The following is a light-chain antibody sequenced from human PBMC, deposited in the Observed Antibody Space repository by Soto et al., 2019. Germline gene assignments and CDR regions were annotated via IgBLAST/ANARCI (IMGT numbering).Light chain of an antibody. Sequence: DIQMTQSPSTLSASVGDRVTITCRASQSISSWLAWYQQKPGKAPKLLIYDASKLESGVSSRFRGHVSGTEFTLSISSLQPGDSATYYCQQYNSFPWTFGLGTKVDI. V-gene: IGKV1-5*01. CDR3: QQYNSFPWT. CDR1: QSISSW. CDR2: DAS. J-gene: IGKJ1*01.